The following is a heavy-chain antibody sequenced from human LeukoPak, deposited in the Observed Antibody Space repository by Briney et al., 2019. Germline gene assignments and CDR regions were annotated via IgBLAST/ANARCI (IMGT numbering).Heavy chain of an antibody. CDR2: INHSGST. CDR1: GGSFSGYY. CDR3: ARGTFHCSGGSCYSRSYYYYGMDV. J-gene: IGHJ6*02. V-gene: IGHV4-34*01. D-gene: IGHD2-15*01. Sequence: KPSETLSLTCAVYGGSFSGYYWSWIRQPPGKGLEWIGEINHSGSTNYNPSLKSRVTISVDTSKNQFSLKLSSVTAADTAGYYCARGTFHCSGGSCYSRSYYYYGMDVWGQGTTVTVSS.